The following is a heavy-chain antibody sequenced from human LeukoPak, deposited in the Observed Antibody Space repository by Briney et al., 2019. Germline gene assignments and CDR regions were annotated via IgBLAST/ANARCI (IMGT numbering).Heavy chain of an antibody. V-gene: IGHV1-8*01. CDR3: ARRASRITIFGVVTARMDV. CDR2: MNPNIGNT. D-gene: IGHD3-3*01. CDR1: GYTFTSYD. Sequence: GSVKVSCKASGYTFTSYDINWVRQATGQGLEWMGWMNPNIGNTGYAQKFQGRVTMTRSTSISTAYMELSSLRSEDTAVYYCARRASRITIFGVVTARMDVWGKGTTVTVSS. J-gene: IGHJ6*04.